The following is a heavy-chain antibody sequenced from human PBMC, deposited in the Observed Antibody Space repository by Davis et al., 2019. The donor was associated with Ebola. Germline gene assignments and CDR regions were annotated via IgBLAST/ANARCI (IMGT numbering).Heavy chain of an antibody. CDR2: ISGYNGNT. J-gene: IGHJ4*02. CDR3: ASTLRGIDY. Sequence: AASVKVSCKASGYTFTSYGISWVRQAPGQGLEWMGWISGYNGNTNYAQKLQGRVTMTTDTSISTAYMELSRLRSDDTAVFYCASTLRGIDYWGQGTLVTVSS. V-gene: IGHV1-18*01. CDR1: GYTFTSYG. D-gene: IGHD6-13*01.